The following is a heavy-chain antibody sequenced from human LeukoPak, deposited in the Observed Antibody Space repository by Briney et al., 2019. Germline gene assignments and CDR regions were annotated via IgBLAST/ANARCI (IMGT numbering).Heavy chain of an antibody. J-gene: IGHJ4*02. CDR2: ISSSSNYI. CDR3: ARGTLGAWGW. D-gene: IGHD6-19*01. V-gene: IGHV3-21*01. CDR1: GFIFSSYA. Sequence: GGSPRLSCAGSGFIFSSYAMNWVRQAPGKGLEWVSSISSSSNYIHYADSVKGRFTISRDNAKNSLYLQVNSLRAEDTAVYFCARGTLGAWGWWGQGTLVTVSS.